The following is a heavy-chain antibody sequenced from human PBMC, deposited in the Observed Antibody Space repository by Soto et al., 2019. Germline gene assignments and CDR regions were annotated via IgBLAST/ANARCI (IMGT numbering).Heavy chain of an antibody. J-gene: IGHJ4*02. CDR2: IIPIFGTA. V-gene: IGHV1-69*13. D-gene: IGHD3-22*01. CDR3: ARGVTDYYDSSGYYIDY. CDR1: GGTFSSYA. Sequence: GASVKVSCKASGGTFSSYAISWVRQAPGQGLEWMGGIIPIFGTANYAQKFQGRVTITADESTSTACMELSSLRSEDTAVYYCARGVTDYYDSSGYYIDYWGQGTLVTVSS.